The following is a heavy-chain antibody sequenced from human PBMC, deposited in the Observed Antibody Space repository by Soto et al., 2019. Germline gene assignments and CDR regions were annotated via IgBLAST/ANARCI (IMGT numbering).Heavy chain of an antibody. Sequence: QVQLVESGGGVVQPGRSLRLSCAASGFIFSTYGMHWVRQAPGKGLEWVAVIWYDGSNKYYGDSVKGRFTISRDNSKNTLYLQMNSLRVEDTGVYFCARDRGFGPRGMDVWGQGTTVIVSS. J-gene: IGHJ6*02. CDR2: IWYDGSNK. V-gene: IGHV3-33*01. CDR1: GFIFSTYG. CDR3: ARDRGFGPRGMDV. D-gene: IGHD3-10*01.